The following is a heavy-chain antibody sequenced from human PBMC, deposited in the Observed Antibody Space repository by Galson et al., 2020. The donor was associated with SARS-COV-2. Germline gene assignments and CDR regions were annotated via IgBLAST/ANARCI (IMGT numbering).Heavy chain of an antibody. CDR3: AKDWRLAVAGDIDY. D-gene: IGHD6-19*01. V-gene: IGHV3-23*01. J-gene: IGHJ4*02. CDR1: GFTFSSYA. Sequence: GGSLRLSCAASGFTFSSYAMSWVRQAPGKGLEWVSAISGSGGSTYYADSVKGRFTISRDNSKNTLYLQMNSLRAEDTAVYYCAKDWRLAVAGDIDYWGQGTLVTVSS. CDR2: ISGSGGST.